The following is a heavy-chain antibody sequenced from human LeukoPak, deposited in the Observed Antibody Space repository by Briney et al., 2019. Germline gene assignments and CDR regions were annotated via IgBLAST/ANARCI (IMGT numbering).Heavy chain of an antibody. CDR3: ARHRRHYDISTGYYAGPLDI. Sequence: SETLSLTCTVSGGSISSYYWSWIRQPPGKGLEWIGYIYYSGSTYYNPSLKSRVTISVHTSKNQFSLKLTSVAAADTAVYYCARHRRHYDISTGYYAGPLDIWGQGTKVTVSS. D-gene: IGHD3-9*01. CDR2: IYYSGST. J-gene: IGHJ3*02. V-gene: IGHV4-59*08. CDR1: GGSISSYY.